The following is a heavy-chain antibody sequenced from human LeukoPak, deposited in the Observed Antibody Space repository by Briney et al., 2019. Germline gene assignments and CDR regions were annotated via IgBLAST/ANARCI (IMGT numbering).Heavy chain of an antibody. D-gene: IGHD6-19*01. CDR2: ISYDGSNK. CDR1: GFTFSSYA. CDR3: ARDLAVAGKGS. V-gene: IGHV3-30-3*01. Sequence: GRSLRLSCAASGFTFSSYAMHWVRQAPGNGLEWVAVISYDGSNKYYADSVKGRFTISRDNSKNTLYLQMNSLRAEDRAVYYCARDLAVAGKGSWGQGTLVTVSS. J-gene: IGHJ4*02.